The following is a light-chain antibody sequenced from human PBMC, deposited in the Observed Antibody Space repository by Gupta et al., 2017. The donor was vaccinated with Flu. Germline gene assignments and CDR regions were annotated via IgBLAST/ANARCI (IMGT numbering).Light chain of an antibody. CDR3: CSYAGSYTPWV. CDR2: DVS. J-gene: IGLJ3*02. V-gene: IGLV2-11*01. CDR1: SSDVGGYNY. Sequence: QSALTQPRSVSGSPGQPVTISCTGTSSDVGGYNYVSWYQQHPGKAPKLMIYDVSKRPSGVPDRFSGSKSGNTASLTSSGLQAEDEADYYCCSYAGSYTPWVFGGGTKLTVL.